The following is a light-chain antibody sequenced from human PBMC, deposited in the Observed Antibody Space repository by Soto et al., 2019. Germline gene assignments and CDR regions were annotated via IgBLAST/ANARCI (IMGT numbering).Light chain of an antibody. CDR2: DVI. Sequence: QSALTQPASVSGSPGQSITISCTGTSSDVGGYDYVSWYQHHPGTAPKLMIYDVINRPSGISNRFSGSKSGNTASLTISGLLAEDEGDYYCSSYTSSLTVVFGGGTKVTVL. V-gene: IGLV2-14*03. CDR3: SSYTSSLTVV. J-gene: IGLJ3*02. CDR1: SSDVGGYDY.